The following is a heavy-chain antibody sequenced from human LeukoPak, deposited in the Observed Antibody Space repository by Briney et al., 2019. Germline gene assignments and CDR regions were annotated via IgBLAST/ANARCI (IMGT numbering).Heavy chain of an antibody. D-gene: IGHD3-22*01. CDR1: GYSFTTYW. V-gene: IGHV5-51*01. J-gene: IGHJ4*02. Sequence: GESLKISCRGSGYSFTTYWIAWVRQMPGKGLEWMGIIYPGDSDTRYSPSFQGQVTISADKSINTAYLQWSSLKASDTAIYYCARSKLTYYYDSSAYGEFDYWGQGTLVSVSS. CDR2: IYPGDSDT. CDR3: ARSKLTYYYDSSAYGEFDY.